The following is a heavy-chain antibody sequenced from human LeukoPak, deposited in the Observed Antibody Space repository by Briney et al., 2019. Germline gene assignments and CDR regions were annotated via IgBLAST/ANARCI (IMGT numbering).Heavy chain of an antibody. D-gene: IGHD4-17*01. CDR3: ARGVTTVTNFDY. V-gene: IGHV1-69*13. Sequence: ASVKVSCTASGGTFSSYAISWVRQAPGQGLEWMGGIIPIFGTANYAQKFQGRVTITADESTSTAYMELSSLRSEDTAVYYCARGVTTVTNFDYWGQGTLVTVSS. CDR1: GGTFSSYA. CDR2: IIPIFGTA. J-gene: IGHJ4*02.